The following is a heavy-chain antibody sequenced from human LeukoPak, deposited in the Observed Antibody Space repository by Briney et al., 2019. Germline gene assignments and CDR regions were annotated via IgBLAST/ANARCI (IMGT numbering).Heavy chain of an antibody. CDR3: ARGRGYSGYDFDYYYYMDV. V-gene: IGHV3-53*01. D-gene: IGHD5-12*01. J-gene: IGHJ6*03. Sequence: GGSLRLSCAASGFTVSSNYMSWVRQAPGKGLEWVSVIYSGGSTYYSDSVKGRFTISRDNSNNTLYLQMNSLRAEDTAVYYCARGRGYSGYDFDYYYYMDVWGKGTTVTVSS. CDR1: GFTVSSNY. CDR2: IYSGGST.